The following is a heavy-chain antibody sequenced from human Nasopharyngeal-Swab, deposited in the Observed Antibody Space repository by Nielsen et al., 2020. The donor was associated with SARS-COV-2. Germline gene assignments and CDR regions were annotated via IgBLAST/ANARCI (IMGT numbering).Heavy chain of an antibody. J-gene: IGHJ6*03. V-gene: IGHV3-30-3*01. CDR1: GFTFSSYA. D-gene: IGHD3-22*01. CDR3: ARAAGSGYYYVKGGDMDV. CDR2: ISYDGSNK. Sequence: GESLKISCAASGFTFSSYAMHWVRQAPGKGLEWVAVISYDGSNKYYADSVKGRFTISRDNSKNTLYLQMNSLRAEDTAVYYCARAAGSGYYYVKGGDMDVWGKGTTVTVSS.